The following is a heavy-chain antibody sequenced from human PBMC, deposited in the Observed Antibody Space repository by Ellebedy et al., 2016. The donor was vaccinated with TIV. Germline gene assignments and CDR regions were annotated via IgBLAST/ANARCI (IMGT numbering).Heavy chain of an antibody. CDR1: GFTFSNYE. CDR2: ISSPGTTI. V-gene: IGHV3-48*03. Sequence: GESLKISCAASGFTFSNYEMNWVRQAPGKGLEWLSYISSPGTTIYYADSVKGRFTISRDSAKKSLYLQMNSLRAEDTAVYYCARSEGPFDYWGQGTLVTVSS. J-gene: IGHJ4*02. CDR3: ARSEGPFDY.